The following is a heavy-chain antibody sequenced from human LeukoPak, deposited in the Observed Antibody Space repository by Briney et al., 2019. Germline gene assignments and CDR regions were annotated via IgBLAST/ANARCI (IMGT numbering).Heavy chain of an antibody. CDR3: ARAVYGGNIDSSFDY. J-gene: IGHJ4*02. CDR1: GGTFSRYA. V-gene: IGHV1-69*13. D-gene: IGHD4-23*01. CDR2: FIPIFGTA. Sequence: GASVKVSCKASGGTFSRYAINWVRQAPGQGLEWMGGFIPIFGTANFAQKFQGRVTITADESTSTAFMYLNSLRSDDTAVYYCARAVYGGNIDSSFDYWGQGTLVTVSS.